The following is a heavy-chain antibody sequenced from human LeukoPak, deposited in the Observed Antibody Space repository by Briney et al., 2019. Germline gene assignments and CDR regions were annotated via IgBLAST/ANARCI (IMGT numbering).Heavy chain of an antibody. CDR1: GFTFSSYA. CDR2: ISSSSSYI. D-gene: IGHD3-22*01. Sequence: GGSLRLSCAASGFTFSSYAMSWVRQAPGKGLEWVSSISSSSSYIYYADSVKGRFTISRDNAKNSLYLQMNSLRAEDTAVYYCARVKWLLPDYWGQGTLVTVSS. J-gene: IGHJ4*02. CDR3: ARVKWLLPDY. V-gene: IGHV3-21*01.